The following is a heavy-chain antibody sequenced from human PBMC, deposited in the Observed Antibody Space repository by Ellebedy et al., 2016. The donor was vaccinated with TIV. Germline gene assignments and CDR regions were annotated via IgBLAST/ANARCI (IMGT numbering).Heavy chain of an antibody. CDR2: ISGSASTW. CDR1: GFTFRSHE. J-gene: IGHJ3*02. V-gene: IGHV3-48*03. D-gene: IGHD1-1*01. Sequence: GESLKISCAASGFTFRSHEMTWVRQAPGKGLEWVSHISGSASTWYYADSVNGRFTISRYNAKSSLFLQMNSLRDEDTAVYYCARVGVLERRGAFDIWGQGTMVTVSS. CDR3: ARVGVLERRGAFDI.